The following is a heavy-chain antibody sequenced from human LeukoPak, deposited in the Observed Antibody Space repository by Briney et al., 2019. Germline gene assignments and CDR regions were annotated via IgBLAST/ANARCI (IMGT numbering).Heavy chain of an antibody. CDR1: GFTFSSYG. CDR3: AKELLAGPFDY. V-gene: IGHV3-30*18. CDR2: ISYDGSNK. D-gene: IGHD6-19*01. Sequence: GGSLRLSCAASGFTFSSYGMHWVRQAPGKGLEWVAVISYDGSNKYYADSVKGRFTISRDNSKNTLYLQLNSLRAEVTAVYYCAKELLAGPFDYWGQPTLGTV. J-gene: IGHJ4*02.